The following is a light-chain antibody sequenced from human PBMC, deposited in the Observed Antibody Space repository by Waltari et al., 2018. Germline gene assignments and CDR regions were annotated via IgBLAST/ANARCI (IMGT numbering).Light chain of an antibody. J-gene: IGKJ2*01. CDR2: DAS. Sequence: EMVMTQSPATLSVSPGERATLSCRASQSVGSNLAWYQQKPGQAPRLLIYDASTRATGIPARFSGSGSGTEFTLTISSLQAEDVAVYYCHQYYSTPPHTFGQGTKLEIK. CDR3: HQYYSTPPHT. CDR1: QSVGSN. V-gene: IGKV3-15*01.